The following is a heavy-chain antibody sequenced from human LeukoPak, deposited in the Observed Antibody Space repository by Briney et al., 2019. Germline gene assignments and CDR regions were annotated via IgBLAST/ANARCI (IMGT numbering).Heavy chain of an antibody. CDR3: ARDSGSYEYYFDY. CDR1: GGTFSGYA. D-gene: IGHD1-26*01. CDR2: IIPIFGTA. J-gene: IGHJ4*02. Sequence: SVTVSCKASGGTFSGYAISRVRQAPGQGLEWMGGIIPIFGTANYAQKFQGRVTITTDESTSTAYMELSSLRSEDTAVYYCARDSGSYEYYFDYWGQGTLVTVSS. V-gene: IGHV1-69*05.